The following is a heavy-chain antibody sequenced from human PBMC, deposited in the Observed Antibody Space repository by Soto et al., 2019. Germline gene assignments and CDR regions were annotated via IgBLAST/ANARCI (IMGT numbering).Heavy chain of an antibody. CDR1: GFTFGDYA. D-gene: IGHD3-22*01. CDR2: IRSKAYGGTT. Sequence: EVQLVESGGGLVKPGRSLRLSCTASGFTFGDYAMSWFRQAPGKGLEWVGFIRSKAYGGTTEYAASVKGRFTISRDDSKSIAYLQMNSLKTEDTAVYYCEYYDSSGSYAFDIWGQGTMVTVSS. CDR3: EYYDSSGSYAFDI. V-gene: IGHV3-49*05. J-gene: IGHJ3*02.